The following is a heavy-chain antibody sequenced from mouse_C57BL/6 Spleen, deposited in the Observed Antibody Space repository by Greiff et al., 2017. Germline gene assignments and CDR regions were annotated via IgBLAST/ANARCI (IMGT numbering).Heavy chain of an antibody. Sequence: QVQLQQPGAELVKPGASVKVSCKASGYTFTSYWMHWVKQRPGQGLEWIGKIDPSNGDTNYNEKFKGKATLTVDKSSSTAYMQLSSLTSEDSAVYYCASDEYYAEFAYGGQATLVTVSA. CDR3: ASDEYYAEFAY. V-gene: IGHV1-74*01. D-gene: IGHD2-3*01. CDR2: IDPSNGDT. J-gene: IGHJ3*01. CDR1: GYTFTSYW.